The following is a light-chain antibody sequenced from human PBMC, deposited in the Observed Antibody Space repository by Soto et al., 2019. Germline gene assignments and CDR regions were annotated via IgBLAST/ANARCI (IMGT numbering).Light chain of an antibody. J-gene: IGKJ1*01. CDR1: QGIRND. V-gene: IGKV1-6*01. CDR2: AAS. Sequence: AIQMTQSPSSLSASVGDRVTITCRASQGIRNDLGWYQQKPGKAPKLLIYAASSLQSGVPSRFSGSGSGTDFTITISSLQPEDFAAYYCLQDYNYPWTFGQGTKVEIK. CDR3: LQDYNYPWT.